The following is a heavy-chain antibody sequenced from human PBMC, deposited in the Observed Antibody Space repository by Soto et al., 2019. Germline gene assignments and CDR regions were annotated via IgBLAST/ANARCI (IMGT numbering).Heavy chain of an antibody. V-gene: IGHV4-34*01. CDR2: INHSGST. CDR3: ARDNITGLFDY. D-gene: IGHD2-8*02. Sequence: QVQLQQWGAGLLKPSETLSLTCAVYGGSFSGYYWTWIRQPPGTGLEWIGEINHSGSTNYNPSLKXRVTLSXXTSKNQFSLKLTSVTAADTAVYYCARDNITGLFDYWGQGTLVTVSS. CDR1: GGSFSGYY. J-gene: IGHJ4*02.